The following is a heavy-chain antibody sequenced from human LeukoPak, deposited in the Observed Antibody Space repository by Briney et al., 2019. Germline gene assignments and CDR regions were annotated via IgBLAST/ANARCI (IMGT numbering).Heavy chain of an antibody. CDR3: ANVCCGELSLGY. D-gene: IGHD2-8*01. J-gene: IGHJ4*02. Sequence: PGGSLRLSCAASGFTFSNYGMHWVRQAPGKGLEWVAIISYDGSKNYYADSVKGRFTISRDNSKNTLYLQLNSLRAEDTAVYYCANVCCGELSLGYWGQGTLVTVSS. V-gene: IGHV3-30*18. CDR1: GFTFSNYG. CDR2: ISYDGSKN.